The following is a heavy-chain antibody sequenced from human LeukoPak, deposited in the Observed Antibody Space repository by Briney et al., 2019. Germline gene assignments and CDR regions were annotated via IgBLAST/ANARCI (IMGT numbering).Heavy chain of an antibody. J-gene: IGHJ3*02. CDR2: IFYSGST. D-gene: IGHD4-11*01. CDR1: GDSISSYY. Sequence: SETLSLTCTFSGDSISSYYWSWIRQPPGQGLEWIGYIFYSGSTSYNPSLKSRVTISIDTSKNQFSLKLSSVTAADTAVYYCARERGGDYSDAFDIWGQGTMVTVS. V-gene: IGHV4-59*01. CDR3: ARERGGDYSDAFDI.